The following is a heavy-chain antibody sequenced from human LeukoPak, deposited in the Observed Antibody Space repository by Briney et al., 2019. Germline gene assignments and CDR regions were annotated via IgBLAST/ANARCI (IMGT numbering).Heavy chain of an antibody. Sequence: GGSLRLSCAASGFTFSSYGMSWVRQAPGKGLEWVSAISGSGGNTYYADFVKGRFTISRDNSKNTVYMQMKSLRAEDTAVYYCAKDLSPAAAWGQGTLVTVSS. CDR1: GFTFSSYG. J-gene: IGHJ5*02. D-gene: IGHD6-25*01. CDR2: ISGSGGNT. CDR3: AKDLSPAAA. V-gene: IGHV3-23*01.